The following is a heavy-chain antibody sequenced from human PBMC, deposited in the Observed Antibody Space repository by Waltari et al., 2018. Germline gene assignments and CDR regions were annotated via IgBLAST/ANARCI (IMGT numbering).Heavy chain of an antibody. D-gene: IGHD3-9*01. CDR3: ARNLTVWTTGTFDV. V-gene: IGHV4-38-2*01. CDR2: IYHSGST. Sequence: QVQLQESGPGLVKPSETLSLTCAVSGYSIRSGDYWGWIRQPPGKGLEWIGTIYHSGSTYYNPSLKSRVTISVDTSKNHFSLRLTSVTAADTALYYCARNLTVWTTGTFDVWGQGTMVTVSS. J-gene: IGHJ3*01. CDR1: GYSIRSGDY.